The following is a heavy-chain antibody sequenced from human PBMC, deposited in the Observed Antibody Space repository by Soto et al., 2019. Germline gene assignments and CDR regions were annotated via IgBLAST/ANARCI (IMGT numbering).Heavy chain of an antibody. Sequence: QIQLVQSEGEVRQPGASVKVSCQTSGYTCTHYGVTWVRQAPGQGLEWMGWLNTYNGNTKYAQKRQGRVTMTTDTSTSTAYVERRRLSSDDTAVQYCARAQTPTESDFWGQGTLVTVSS. V-gene: IGHV1-18*01. CDR1: GYTCTHYG. CDR2: LNTYNGNT. J-gene: IGHJ4*02. CDR3: ARAQTPTESDF. D-gene: IGHD4-4*01.